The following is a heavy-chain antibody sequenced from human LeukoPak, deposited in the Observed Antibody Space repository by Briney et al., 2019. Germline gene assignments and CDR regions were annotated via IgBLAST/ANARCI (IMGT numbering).Heavy chain of an antibody. CDR2: ITSSGSKT. D-gene: IGHD4-17*01. CDR3: ARDLGDYVGYDAFDI. J-gene: IGHJ3*02. Sequence: GGSLRLSCAASGFTFSSYGMHWVRQAPGKGLEWLSYITSSGSKTYYADSVKGRFTISRDNANKLLFLHMNSLRAEDTAVYYCARDLGDYVGYDAFDIWGQGTMVTVSS. CDR1: GFTFSSYG. V-gene: IGHV3-48*04.